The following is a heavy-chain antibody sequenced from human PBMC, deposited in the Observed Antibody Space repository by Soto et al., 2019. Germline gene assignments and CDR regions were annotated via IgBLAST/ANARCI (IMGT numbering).Heavy chain of an antibody. CDR1: GGSISSGGYY. D-gene: IGHD3-22*01. Sequence: KPSETLSLTCTVSGGSISSGGYYWSWIRQHPGKGLEWIGYIYYSGSTYYNPSLKSRATISVDTSKNQFSLKLSSVTAADTAVYYCARDSPGYYDSSGYYLGAFDIWGQGTMVTVSS. J-gene: IGHJ3*02. CDR3: ARDSPGYYDSSGYYLGAFDI. V-gene: IGHV4-31*03. CDR2: IYYSGST.